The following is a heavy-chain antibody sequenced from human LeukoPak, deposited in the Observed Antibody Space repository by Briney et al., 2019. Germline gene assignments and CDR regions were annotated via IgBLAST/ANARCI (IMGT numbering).Heavy chain of an antibody. CDR3: ARGNIVVVPAAILYYYMDV. J-gene: IGHJ6*03. CDR2: IYSGGST. CDR1: GSTVSSNY. Sequence: PGGSLRLSCAASGSTVSSNYMSWVRQAPGKGLEWVSVIYSGGSTYYADSVKGRFTISRDNSKNTLYLQMNSLRAEDTAVYYCARGNIVVVPAAILYYYMDVWVKGTTVTVSS. D-gene: IGHD2-2*01. V-gene: IGHV3-53*01.